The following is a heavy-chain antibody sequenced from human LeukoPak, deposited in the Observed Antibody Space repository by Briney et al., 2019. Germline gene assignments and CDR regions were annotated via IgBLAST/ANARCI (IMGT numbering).Heavy chain of an antibody. J-gene: IGHJ1*01. D-gene: IGHD2-15*01. V-gene: IGHV3-53*01. Sequence: PGGSLRLSCAASGFTVSSNYVSWVRQAPGKGLEWVSVIYSGGSTYYADSVKGRFTISRDNSKNTLYLQMNSLRAEDTAVYYCASSRCSGGSCYFQHWGQGTLVTVSS. CDR1: GFTVSSNY. CDR2: IYSGGST. CDR3: ASSRCSGGSCYFQH.